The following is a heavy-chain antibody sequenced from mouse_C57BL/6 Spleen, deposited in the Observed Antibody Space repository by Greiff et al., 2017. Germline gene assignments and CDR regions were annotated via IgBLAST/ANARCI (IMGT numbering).Heavy chain of an antibody. CDR3: ARKGLYYGSSSVYFDY. V-gene: IGHV1-78*01. CDR2: IYPRDGST. Sequence: QVQLQQSDAELVKPGASVKISCKVSGYTFTDHTIHWMKQRPEQGLEWIGYIYPRDGSTKYNEKFKGKATLTADKSSSTAYMQLNSLTSEDSAVYFWARKGLYYGSSSVYFDYWGQGTTLTVSA. D-gene: IGHD1-1*01. J-gene: IGHJ2*01. CDR1: GYTFTDHT.